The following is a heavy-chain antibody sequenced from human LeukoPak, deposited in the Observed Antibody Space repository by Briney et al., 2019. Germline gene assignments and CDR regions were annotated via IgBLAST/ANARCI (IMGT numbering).Heavy chain of an antibody. CDR1: GGSISSSSYY. D-gene: IGHD6-13*01. Sequence: PSETLSLTCTVSGGSISSSSYYWGWIRQPPGKGLEWIGSIYYSGSTYYNPSLKSRVTISVDTSKNQFSLKLSSVTAADTAVYYCARHVAAAGVRHYYYYMDVWGKGTTVTVSS. CDR3: ARHVAAAGVRHYYYYMDV. V-gene: IGHV4-39*07. J-gene: IGHJ6*03. CDR2: IYYSGST.